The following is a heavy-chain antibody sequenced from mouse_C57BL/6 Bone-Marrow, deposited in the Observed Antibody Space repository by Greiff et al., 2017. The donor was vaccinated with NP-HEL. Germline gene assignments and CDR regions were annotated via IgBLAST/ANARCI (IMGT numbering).Heavy chain of an antibody. V-gene: IGHV1-47*01. J-gene: IGHJ4*01. D-gene: IGHD1-1*01. Sequence: QVQLQQSGAELVKPGASVKMSCKASGYTFTTYPIEWMKQNHGKSLEWIGNFHPYNDDTKYTEKFKGKATLTVEKSSSTVYLELSRLTSDDSAVYYCTIYYFSTGSYYAMDYWGQGTSVTVAS. CDR1: GYTFTTYP. CDR3: TIYYFSTGSYYAMDY. CDR2: FHPYNDDT.